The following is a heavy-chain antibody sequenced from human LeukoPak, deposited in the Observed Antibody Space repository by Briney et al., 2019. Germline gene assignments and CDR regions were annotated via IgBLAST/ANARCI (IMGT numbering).Heavy chain of an antibody. CDR1: GYTCTNYA. CDR3: AAIGAPSFDS. V-gene: IGHV7-4-1*02. J-gene: IGHJ4*02. CDR2: INTGTGNP. D-gene: IGHD3-10*01. Sequence: ASVKVSCKTSGYTCTNYAMNWGRQAPGQGLEFMGWINTGTGNPTYAQGFTGRIVFSLDTSVSTAYLLINTLQPEDTAVYYCAAIGAPSFDSWGQGTLVTVSS.